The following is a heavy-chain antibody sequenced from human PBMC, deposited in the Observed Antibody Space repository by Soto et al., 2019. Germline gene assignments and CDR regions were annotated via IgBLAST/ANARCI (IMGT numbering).Heavy chain of an antibody. CDR3: ARQKSDFLTGYIAMDV. V-gene: IGHV5-51*01. J-gene: IGHJ6*02. D-gene: IGHD3-9*01. Sequence: PGESLKISCKGPGYSFSNYWIGWVRQMPGKGLEWMGVIYPGDSDTRYGPSFQGQVTISVAKSISTAYLQWSSLKASDSATYYCARQKSDFLTGYIAMDVWGQGTTVTVSS. CDR1: GYSFSNYW. CDR2: IYPGDSDT.